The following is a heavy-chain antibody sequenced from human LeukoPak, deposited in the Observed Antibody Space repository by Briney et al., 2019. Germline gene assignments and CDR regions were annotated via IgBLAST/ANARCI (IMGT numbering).Heavy chain of an antibody. CDR2: ISSSSGYI. Sequence: GGSLRLSCAASGFTFSSYTMNWVRQAPGKGLEWVSSISSSSGYIYYAEPVKGRFTISRDNARNSLYLQMNSLRAEDTAVYYCARVVVSSGSLDYWGQGTLVTVTS. CDR1: GFTFSSYT. V-gene: IGHV3-21*01. CDR3: ARVVVSSGSLDY. D-gene: IGHD3-10*01. J-gene: IGHJ4*02.